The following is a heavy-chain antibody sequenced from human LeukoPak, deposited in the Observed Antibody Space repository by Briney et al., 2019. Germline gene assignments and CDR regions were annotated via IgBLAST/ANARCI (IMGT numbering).Heavy chain of an antibody. V-gene: IGHV3-23*01. J-gene: IGHJ4*02. CDR2: ISGSDGST. Sequence: GGSLRLSCAASGFTFSSYAMTWVRQAPDKGLGWVSAISGSDGSTYYADSVKGRFTVSRDDSQNTLYLQMNSLSAEDTAVYYCAKVETSGGANCYALDYWGQGTLVTVSS. D-gene: IGHD2-2*01. CDR1: GFTFSSYA. CDR3: AKVETSGGANCYALDY.